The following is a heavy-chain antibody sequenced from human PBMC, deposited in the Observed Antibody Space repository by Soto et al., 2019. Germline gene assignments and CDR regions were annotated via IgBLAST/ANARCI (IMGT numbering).Heavy chain of an antibody. CDR2: IYWDDDK. J-gene: IGHJ4*02. D-gene: IGHD2-2*01. CDR3: AHRGVYCSSTSCYGYFDY. Sequence: QITLKESGPTLVKPTQTLTLTCTFSGFSLSTSGVGVGWIRQPPGKALEWLALIYWDDDKRYSPSLKSRLTITKDTSKHQVVLTMTNMDPVDTATYYCAHRGVYCSSTSCYGYFDYWGQGTLVTVSS. V-gene: IGHV2-5*02. CDR1: GFSLSTSGVG.